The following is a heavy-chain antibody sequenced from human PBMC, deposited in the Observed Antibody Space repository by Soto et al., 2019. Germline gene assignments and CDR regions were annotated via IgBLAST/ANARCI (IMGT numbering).Heavy chain of an antibody. CDR3: ARDPGYCTNGVWCRFDC. J-gene: IGHJ4*02. D-gene: IGHD2-8*01. CDR1: GYTFTSYG. Sequence: ASVKVSCKASGYTFTSYGISWVRQAPGQGLEWMGWISAYNGNTNYAQKLQGRVTMTTDTSTSTAYMELRSLRSDDTAVYYCARDPGYCTNGVWCRFDCWGQGTRVTVAS. V-gene: IGHV1-18*01. CDR2: ISAYNGNT.